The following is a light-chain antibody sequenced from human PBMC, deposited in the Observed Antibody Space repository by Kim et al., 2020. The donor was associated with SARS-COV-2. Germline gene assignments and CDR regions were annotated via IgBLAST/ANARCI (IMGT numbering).Light chain of an antibody. Sequence: RQTATPTCTGNSNNVGNQGAAWLQQHQGHPPKLLSYRNNNRPSGISERLSASSSGNTASLTITGLQPEDEADYYCSAWDSSLSAWVFGGGTQLTVL. CDR3: SAWDSSLSAWV. J-gene: IGLJ3*02. CDR1: SNNVGNQG. CDR2: RNN. V-gene: IGLV10-54*01.